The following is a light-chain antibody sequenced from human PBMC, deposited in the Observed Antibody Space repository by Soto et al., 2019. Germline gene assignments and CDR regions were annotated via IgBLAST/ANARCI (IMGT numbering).Light chain of an antibody. CDR2: KVT. J-gene: IGLJ1*01. Sequence: QSALTQPASVSGSPGQSITISCTGTSSDVGGNKYVSWYQQYPGKVPKLLINKVTNRPSGVSYRFSGSKSGNTASLTISGLQAEDEADYFCTSYSTGDTLYVFGTGTKLTVL. CDR3: TSYSTGDTLYV. V-gene: IGLV2-14*01. CDR1: SSDVGGNKY.